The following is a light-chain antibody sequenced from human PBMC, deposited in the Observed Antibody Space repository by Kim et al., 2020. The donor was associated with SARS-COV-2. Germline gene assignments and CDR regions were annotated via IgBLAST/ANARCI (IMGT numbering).Light chain of an antibody. CDR3: QQCYDWSRYT. CDR2: DGS. Sequence: VSPGESGALSCRASQSVSSVYSWCHQIPCQAPRRLIYDGSSRAAGGPARFSSSGSAAEFSPTISSLQAEDFALFYCQQCYDWSRYTFGRGTKLEI. J-gene: IGKJ2*01. V-gene: IGKV3-15*01. CDR1: QSVSSV.